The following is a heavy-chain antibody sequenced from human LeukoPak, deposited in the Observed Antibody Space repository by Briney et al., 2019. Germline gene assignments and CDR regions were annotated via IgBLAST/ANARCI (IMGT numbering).Heavy chain of an antibody. CDR1: GFTFSSYG. CDR3: AQTGECSSTSCYDY. Sequence: PGRSLRLSCAASGFTFSSYGMHWVRQAPGKGLEWVAVISYDGSNKYYADSVKGRFTISRDNSKNTLYLQMNSLRAEDTAVYYCAQTGECSSTSCYDYWGQGTLVTVSS. V-gene: IGHV3-30*03. J-gene: IGHJ4*02. D-gene: IGHD2-2*01. CDR2: ISYDGSNK.